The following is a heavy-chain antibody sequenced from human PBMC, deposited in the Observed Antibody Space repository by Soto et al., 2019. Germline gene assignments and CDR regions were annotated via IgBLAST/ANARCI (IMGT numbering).Heavy chain of an antibody. CDR2: IYPGDSDT. J-gene: IGHJ3*02. CDR3: ARLDYDILSYAFDI. CDR1: GYSFTSYW. Sequence: GESLNISCKGSGYSFTSYWIGLVRQMPGKGLEWMGIIYPGDSDTRYSPSFQGQVTISADKSISTAYLQWSSLKASDTAMYYCARLDYDILSYAFDIWGQGTMVTVSS. V-gene: IGHV5-51*01. D-gene: IGHD3-9*01.